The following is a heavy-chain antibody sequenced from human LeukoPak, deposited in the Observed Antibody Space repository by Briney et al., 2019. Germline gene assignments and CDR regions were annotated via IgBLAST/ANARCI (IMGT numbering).Heavy chain of an antibody. J-gene: IGHJ5*02. D-gene: IGHD1-26*01. V-gene: IGHV4-39*01. CDR1: GGSISSSSYY. CDR2: IYYSGST. Sequence: SETLSLTCTVSGGSISSSSYYWGGIRQPPGKGLEWIVSIYYSGSTYYNPSLKSRFTISVDTSKNQFSLKLSSVTAADTAVYYCARLGSGSYYSWFDPWGQGTLVTVSS. CDR3: ARLGSGSYYSWFDP.